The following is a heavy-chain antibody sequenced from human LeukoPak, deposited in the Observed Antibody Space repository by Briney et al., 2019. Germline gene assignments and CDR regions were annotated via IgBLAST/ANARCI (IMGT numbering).Heavy chain of an antibody. CDR2: INPSGGST. D-gene: IGHD3-10*01. V-gene: IGHV1-46*01. J-gene: IGHJ6*02. CDR1: GYTFTIYN. Sequence: ASVKVSCKASGYTFTIYNMHWVRQAPGQGLEWMGIINPSGGSTSYAQKFQGRVTMTRDTSTSTVYMELSSLRSEDTAVYYCARDTLGSGPAPYGMDVWGQGTTVTVSS. CDR3: ARDTLGSGPAPYGMDV.